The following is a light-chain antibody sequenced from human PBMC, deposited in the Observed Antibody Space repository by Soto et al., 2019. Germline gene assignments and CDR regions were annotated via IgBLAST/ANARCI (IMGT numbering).Light chain of an antibody. CDR2: DAS. J-gene: IGKJ5*01. Sequence: EVGISKSPASVSLSKSDRATLSCRADQSVSDYLAWYQQKPGQAPRLLIYDASNRASGTPARFSGSGSETDVTLTIISLEPEDSAVYYFQLRMNWPLTSGQGTRLDIK. V-gene: IGKV3-11*01. CDR3: QLRMNWPLT. CDR1: QSVSDY.